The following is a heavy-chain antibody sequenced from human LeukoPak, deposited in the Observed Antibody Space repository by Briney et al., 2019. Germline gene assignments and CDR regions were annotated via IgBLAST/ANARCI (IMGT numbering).Heavy chain of an antibody. D-gene: IGHD2-21*02. Sequence: PGRSLRLSCAASGFTFSSYAMHWVRQAPGKGLEWVAVISYDGSNKYYADSVKGRFTISRDNSKNTLYLQMNSLRAEDTAVYYCARDLSRRVTRSPFDYWGQGTLVTVSS. J-gene: IGHJ4*02. V-gene: IGHV3-30-3*01. CDR2: ISYDGSNK. CDR3: ARDLSRRVTRSPFDY. CDR1: GFTFSSYA.